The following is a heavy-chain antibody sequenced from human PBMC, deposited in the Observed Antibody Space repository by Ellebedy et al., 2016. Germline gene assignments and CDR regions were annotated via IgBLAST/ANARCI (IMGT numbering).Heavy chain of an antibody. V-gene: IGHV4-59*01. CDR2: IHYSGST. CDR1: GGSINY. CDR3: ASGISSFDP. J-gene: IGHJ5*02. Sequence: GSLRLSCTVSGGSINYWTWIRQPPGKGLEWIGYIHYSGSTKNNASLKSRVTISVDTSKNQFSLKLSSVTAADTAVYYCASGISSFDPWGQGTLVTVSS.